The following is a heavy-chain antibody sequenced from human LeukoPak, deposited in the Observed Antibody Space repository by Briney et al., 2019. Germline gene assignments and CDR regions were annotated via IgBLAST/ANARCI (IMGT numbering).Heavy chain of an antibody. J-gene: IGHJ3*02. D-gene: IGHD2-15*01. Sequence: ASVKVSCKASGYTFTGFHIHWVRQAPGQGLEWMGWINPNSGGTNYAQKFQGRVTMTRDTSISTAYMELSRLRSDDTAVYYCASVRGYCSGGSCYPDAFDIWGQGTMVTVSS. CDR2: INPNSGGT. CDR1: GYTFTGFH. CDR3: ASVRGYCSGGSCYPDAFDI. V-gene: IGHV1-2*02.